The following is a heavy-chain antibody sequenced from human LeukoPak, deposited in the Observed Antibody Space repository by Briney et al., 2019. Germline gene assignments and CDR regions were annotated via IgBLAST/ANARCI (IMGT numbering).Heavy chain of an antibody. J-gene: IGHJ6*03. CDR3: ARDREMATQSDHYYMDV. V-gene: IGHV4-39*07. D-gene: IGHD5-24*01. CDR2: IYYSGST. Sequence: SETLSLTCTVSGGSISSSNYYWGWIRQPPGKGLEWIGNIYYSGSTYYNPSLESRVTMSLDTSKNQFSLKLSSVTAADTAVYYCARDREMATQSDHYYMDVWGKGTTVTISS. CDR1: GGSISSSNYY.